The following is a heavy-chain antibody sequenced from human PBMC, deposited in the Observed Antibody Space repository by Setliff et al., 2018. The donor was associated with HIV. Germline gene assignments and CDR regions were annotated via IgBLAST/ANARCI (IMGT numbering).Heavy chain of an antibody. CDR3: ARARGIAAAGLDY. D-gene: IGHD6-13*01. CDR1: GGSISSSSYY. J-gene: IGHJ4*02. CDR2: IYYSGST. Sequence: PSETLSLTCTVSGGSISSSSYYWGWIRQPPGKGLEWIGTIYYSGSTYYKSSLKSRLTISVDTSKNQFSLKMSSVTAADTAVYYCARARGIAAAGLDYWGQGTLVTVSS. V-gene: IGHV4-39*07.